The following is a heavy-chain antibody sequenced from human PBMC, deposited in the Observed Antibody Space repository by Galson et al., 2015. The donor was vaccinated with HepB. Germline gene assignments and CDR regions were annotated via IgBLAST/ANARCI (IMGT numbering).Heavy chain of an antibody. CDR2: ISYDGSNK. CDR3: ARPLDYGGLYYFDY. J-gene: IGHJ4*02. CDR1: GFTFSSYA. V-gene: IGHV3-30-3*01. Sequence: SLRLSCAASGFTFSSYAIHWVRQAPGKGLEWVAVISYDGSNKYYADSVKGRFTISRDNSKNTLYLQMNSLRAEDTAVYYCARPLDYGGLYYFDYWGQGTLVTVSS. D-gene: IGHD4-23*01.